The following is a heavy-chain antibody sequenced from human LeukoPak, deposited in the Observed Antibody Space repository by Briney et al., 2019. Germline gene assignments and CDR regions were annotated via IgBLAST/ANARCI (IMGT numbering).Heavy chain of an antibody. D-gene: IGHD3-22*01. CDR2: IIPIFGTA. CDR1: GGTFSSYA. CDR3: ARAPYYYDSSGYSNY. Sequence: SVKVSCKASGGTFSSYAISWVRQAPGQGLEGMGRIIPIFGTANYAQKFQGRVTITTDESTSTAYMELSSLRSEDTAVYYCARAPYYYDSSGYSNYWGQGTLVTVSS. J-gene: IGHJ4*02. V-gene: IGHV1-69*05.